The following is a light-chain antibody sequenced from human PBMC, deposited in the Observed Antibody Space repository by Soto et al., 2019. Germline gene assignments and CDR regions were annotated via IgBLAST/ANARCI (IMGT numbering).Light chain of an antibody. Sequence: QAVVTQEPSLTVSPGGTVTLTCGSSTGAVTSGHYPYWFQQKPGQAPRTLIYDTSNKHSWTPARFSGSLLGGKAALTLSGAQPEDEAESYSLLSDSGARPYVFGTGTKLTVL. J-gene: IGLJ1*01. CDR1: TGAVTSGHY. CDR2: DTS. V-gene: IGLV7-46*01. CDR3: LLSDSGARPYV.